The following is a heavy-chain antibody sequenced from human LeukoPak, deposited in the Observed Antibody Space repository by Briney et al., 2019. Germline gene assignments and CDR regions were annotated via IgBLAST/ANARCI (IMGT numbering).Heavy chain of an antibody. CDR1: GGSISSYY. CDR3: ARRRAAAGFDY. V-gene: IGHV4-4*07. Sequence: SETLSLTCTVSGGSISSYYWSWIRQPAGKGLEWIGRIYTSGSTNYNPSLKSRVTISVDTSKNQFSLTLSSVTAADTAVYYCARRRAAAGFDYWGQGTLVTVSS. J-gene: IGHJ4*02. D-gene: IGHD6-13*01. CDR2: IYTSGST.